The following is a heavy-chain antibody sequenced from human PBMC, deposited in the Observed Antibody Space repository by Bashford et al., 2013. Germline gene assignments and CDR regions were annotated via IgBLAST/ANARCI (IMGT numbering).Heavy chain of an antibody. Sequence: SSETLSLTCTVSGGSISSGGYYWSWIRQHPGKGLEWIGYIYSSGSTSYNPSVKSRVTISRDTSKNHFSLRLSSVTAADTAVYYCARDWFYGPSWGKGTTVTVSS. J-gene: IGHJ6*04. V-gene: IGHV4-31*03. D-gene: IGHD4-17*01. CDR1: GGSISSGGYY. CDR2: IYSSGST. CDR3: ARDWFYGPS.